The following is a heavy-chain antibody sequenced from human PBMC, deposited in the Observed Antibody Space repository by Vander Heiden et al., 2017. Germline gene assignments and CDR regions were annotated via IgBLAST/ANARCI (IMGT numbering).Heavy chain of an antibody. Sequence: QVQLVESGGGVVQPGRSLRLSCAASGFTFSSYGMHCVRQAPGKGLEWVAVISYDGSNKYYADSVKGRFTISRDNSKNTLYLQMNSLRAEDTAVYYCAKVECSSTSCPIKRLNWFDPWGQGTLVTVSS. CDR2: ISYDGSNK. D-gene: IGHD2-2*01. V-gene: IGHV3-30*18. CDR3: AKVECSSTSCPIKRLNWFDP. J-gene: IGHJ5*02. CDR1: GFTFSSYG.